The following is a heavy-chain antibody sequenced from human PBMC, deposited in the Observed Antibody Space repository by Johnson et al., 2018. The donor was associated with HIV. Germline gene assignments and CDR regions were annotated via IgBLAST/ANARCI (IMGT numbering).Heavy chain of an antibody. Sequence: QVQLVESGGGVARPGRSLRLSCTASGFTFRSYAMHWVRQAPGKGLEWVALISYDGSNKYYADSVKGRFTISRDNSKNTLYLQMNSLRAEDTAVYYCARDGGAVEMATRIIGGAFDIWGQGTMVTVSS. CDR3: ARDGGAVEMATRIIGGAFDI. CDR2: ISYDGSNK. CDR1: GFTFRSYA. V-gene: IGHV3-30*03. D-gene: IGHD5-24*01. J-gene: IGHJ3*02.